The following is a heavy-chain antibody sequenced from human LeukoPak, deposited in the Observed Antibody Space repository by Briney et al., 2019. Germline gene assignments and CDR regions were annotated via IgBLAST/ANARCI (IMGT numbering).Heavy chain of an antibody. CDR2: IYHSGCT. CDR3: ARVRGYCSSTICYRYYFDY. Sequence: SETLSLTCTVSGYSISSGYYWGWIRQPPGKGLEWIGTIYHSGCTYYNPSLKSRVTISVDTSKNQFSPKLTSVTAADTAVYYCARVRGYCSSTICYRYYFDYWGQGTLVTVSS. CDR1: GYSISSGYY. V-gene: IGHV4-38-2*02. D-gene: IGHD2-2*01. J-gene: IGHJ4*02.